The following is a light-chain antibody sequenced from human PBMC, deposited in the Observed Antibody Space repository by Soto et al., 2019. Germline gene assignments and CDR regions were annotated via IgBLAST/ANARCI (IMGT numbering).Light chain of an antibody. J-gene: IGKJ5*01. CDR1: KSVSRY. Sequence: EIVLTQSPATLSLSPGERATLSCRASKSVSRYLAWYQQKPGQAPRLLIYDASNRATGIPARFSGSGSGTDFTLTISSLEPEDFAVYYCQQRSNWQITFGQGTRLEIK. CDR2: DAS. CDR3: QQRSNWQIT. V-gene: IGKV3-11*01.